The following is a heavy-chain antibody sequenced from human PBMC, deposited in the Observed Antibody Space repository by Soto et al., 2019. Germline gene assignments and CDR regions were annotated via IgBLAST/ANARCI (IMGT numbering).Heavy chain of an antibody. D-gene: IGHD3-22*01. J-gene: IGHJ4*02. V-gene: IGHV3-74*01. CDR3: ARSDYYDSSGYYEHLDY. Sequence: EVQLVESGGGLVQPGGSLRLSCAASGFTFSSYWMHWVRQAPGKGLVWVSRINSDGSSTSYADSVKGRFTISRDNAKNTLYLQMNSLSAEDTAVYYCARSDYYDSSGYYEHLDYWGQGTLVTVSS. CDR2: INSDGSST. CDR1: GFTFSSYW.